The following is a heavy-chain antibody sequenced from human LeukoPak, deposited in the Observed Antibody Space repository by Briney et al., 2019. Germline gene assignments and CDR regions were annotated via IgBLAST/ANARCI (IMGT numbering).Heavy chain of an antibody. Sequence: SETLSLTCTVSGGSISSSSYYWGWIRQPPGKGLEWIGSIYYSGSTYYNPSLKSRVTISVDTSKNQFSLKLSSVTAADTAVYYCARTFIAAAGINWFDPWGQGTLVTVSS. D-gene: IGHD6-13*01. CDR3: ARTFIAAAGINWFDP. J-gene: IGHJ5*02. CDR1: GGSISSSSYY. V-gene: IGHV4-39*07. CDR2: IYYSGST.